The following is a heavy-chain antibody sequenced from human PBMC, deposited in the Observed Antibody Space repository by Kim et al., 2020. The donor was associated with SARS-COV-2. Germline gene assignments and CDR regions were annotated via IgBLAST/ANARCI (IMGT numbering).Heavy chain of an antibody. Sequence: SETLSLTCAVYGGSFSGYYWSWIRQPPGKGLEWIGEINHSGSTNYNPSLKSRVTISVDTSKNQFSLKLSSMTAADAAVYYCASMIAARYYYYYGMDVWG. D-gene: IGHD6-6*01. CDR3: ASMIAARYYYYYGMDV. CDR1: GGSFSGYY. J-gene: IGHJ6*02. CDR2: INHSGST. V-gene: IGHV4-34*01.